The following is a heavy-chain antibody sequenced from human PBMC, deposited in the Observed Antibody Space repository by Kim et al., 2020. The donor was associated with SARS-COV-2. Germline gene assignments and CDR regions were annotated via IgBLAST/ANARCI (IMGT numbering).Heavy chain of an antibody. J-gene: IGHJ6*02. Sequence: GGSLRLSCAASGFTFSDYYMSWIRQAPGKGLEWVSYISSSGSTIYYADSVKGRFPISRDNAKNSLYLQMNSLRAEDTAVYYCARVRGAAGPFYYYYYGMDLWGQGTTVTVSS. CDR3: ARVRGAAGPFYYYYYGMDL. CDR2: ISSSGSTI. D-gene: IGHD6-13*01. V-gene: IGHV3-11*01. CDR1: GFTFSDYY.